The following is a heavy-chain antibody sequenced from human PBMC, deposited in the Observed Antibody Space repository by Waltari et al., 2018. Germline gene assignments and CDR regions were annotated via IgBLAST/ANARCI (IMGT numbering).Heavy chain of an antibody. CDR1: GGYTSSHT. V-gene: IGHV4-4*07. D-gene: IGHD3-3*01. CDR3: ARGHVYDFWSGYYSGFDP. CDR2: IYTSGST. Sequence: QVQLQESGPGLVKHSETLAPNCTVSGGYTSSHTWCWMRHPAGRGMEWIGRIYTSGSTNYNPSLKSRVTMSVDTSKNQFSLKLSSVTAADTAVYYCARGHVYDFWSGYYSGFDPWGQGTLVTVSS. J-gene: IGHJ5*02.